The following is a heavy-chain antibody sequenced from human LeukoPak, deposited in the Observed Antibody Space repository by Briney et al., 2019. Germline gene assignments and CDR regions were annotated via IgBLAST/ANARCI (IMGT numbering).Heavy chain of an antibody. V-gene: IGHV4-59*11. CDR3: ARGVRVGFSSYYFDY. CDR1: GDSMNGLS. D-gene: IGHD6-6*01. Sequence: SETLSLTCTVSGDSMNGLSWSWIRQSPGKELEWIAYIYDTGNTNTSPSLKSRVTLSVDTSKKQFSLRLSSVTAADTAVYYCARGVRVGFSSYYFDYWGQGTLVTVSS. J-gene: IGHJ4*02. CDR2: IYDTGNT.